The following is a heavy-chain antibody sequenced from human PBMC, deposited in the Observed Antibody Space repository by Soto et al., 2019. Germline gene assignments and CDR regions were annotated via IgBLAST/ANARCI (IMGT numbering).Heavy chain of an antibody. D-gene: IGHD5-18*01. CDR3: VRVDAGMGVDY. V-gene: IGHV4-4*07. CDR1: GCSSSSYY. J-gene: IGHJ4*02. Sequence: XETLSLTCTVSGCSSSSYYWSWIRQPTGQGLEWIGRIYSSGSTSYNPSLKSRVTMSVDTSKNQISLKLSSVTAADTAVYYCVRVDAGMGVDYWGQGTLVTVSS. CDR2: IYSSGST.